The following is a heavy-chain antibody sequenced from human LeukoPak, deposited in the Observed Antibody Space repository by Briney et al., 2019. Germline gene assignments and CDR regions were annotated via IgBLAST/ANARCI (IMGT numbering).Heavy chain of an antibody. D-gene: IGHD2-21*01. Sequence: SVNVSCKASGFTFATSAVQWVRQARGQRLEWMGWVVVASGKTSYAQKFQERVIITRDLSTSTAYMEVSSLRPEDTAVYYCVADDLLSVQWGQGTLVTVSS. V-gene: IGHV1-58*01. J-gene: IGHJ4*02. CDR3: VADDLLSVQ. CDR2: VVVASGKT. CDR1: GFTFATSA.